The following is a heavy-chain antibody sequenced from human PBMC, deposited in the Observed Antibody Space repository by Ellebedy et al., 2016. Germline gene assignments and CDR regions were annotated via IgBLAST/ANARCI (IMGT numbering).Heavy chain of an antibody. Sequence: GGSLRLXXAASGFSVTSDDMSWVRQAPGKGLELVSLIYGGGTSYYADSVKGRFTISRDNSKKTLYLQMSGLGADDTAVYYCATRRYGGFDVWGQGTMVTVSS. V-gene: IGHV3-53*01. CDR1: GFSVTSDD. D-gene: IGHD4-23*01. J-gene: IGHJ3*01. CDR3: ATRRYGGFDV. CDR2: IYGGGTS.